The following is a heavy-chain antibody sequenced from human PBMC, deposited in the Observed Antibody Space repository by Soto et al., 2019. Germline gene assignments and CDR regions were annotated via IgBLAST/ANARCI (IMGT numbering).Heavy chain of an antibody. CDR1: GFTFSSYG. Sequence: QVQLVESGGGVVQPGRSLRLSCAASGFTFSSYGMHWVRQAPGKGLEWVAVISYDGSNKYYADSVKGRFTISRDNSKNTLYLQMNSLRAEDTAVYYCAKDAIAALAFYWGQGTLVTVSS. V-gene: IGHV3-30*18. J-gene: IGHJ4*02. CDR2: ISYDGSNK. D-gene: IGHD6-6*01. CDR3: AKDAIAALAFY.